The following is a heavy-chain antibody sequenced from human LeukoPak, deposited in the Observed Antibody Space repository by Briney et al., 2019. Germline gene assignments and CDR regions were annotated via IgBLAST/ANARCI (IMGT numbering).Heavy chain of an antibody. J-gene: IGHJ3*01. CDR2: IDTSTNYI. D-gene: IGHD3-10*01. Sequence: GGSLRLSCAASGFTFSTYGMNWVRQAPGKGLEWVSFIDTSTNYIYYGASVKGRFTISRDNAKNSLYLQMNGLRAEDTAVYYCARGRSITLLRGVAMSDGFDFWGQGAKVTVSS. CDR3: ARGRSITLLRGVAMSDGFDF. CDR1: GFTFSTYG. V-gene: IGHV3-21*01.